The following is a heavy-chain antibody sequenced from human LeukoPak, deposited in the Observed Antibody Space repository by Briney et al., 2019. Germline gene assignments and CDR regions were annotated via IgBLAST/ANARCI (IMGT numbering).Heavy chain of an antibody. CDR1: GFTSSTYS. CDR3: ARAYTSSSFDAFDI. J-gene: IGHJ3*02. CDR2: ISYDGSYK. D-gene: IGHD6-6*01. V-gene: IGHV3-30*04. Sequence: GGSLRLSCAASGFTSSTYSMHWVRQAPGKGLEWVAVISYDGSYKFYADSVKGRFTISRDNSENTLYLQMNNLRTDDTAVHYCARAYTSSSFDAFDIWGQGTMVTVSS.